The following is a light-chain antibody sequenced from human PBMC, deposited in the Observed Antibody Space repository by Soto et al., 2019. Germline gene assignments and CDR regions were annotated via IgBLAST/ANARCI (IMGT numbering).Light chain of an antibody. CDR1: NIGSKT. Sequence: SYELTQPPSVSVAPGQTARITCGGNNIGSKTVHWYQQKPGQAPVLVVYDDSDRPSGIPERFSGSNSGNTATLTISRVEAGDEADYYCQVWDNSSVHRVFGGGTQLTVL. CDR2: DDS. CDR3: QVWDNSSVHRV. J-gene: IGLJ3*02. V-gene: IGLV3-21*02.